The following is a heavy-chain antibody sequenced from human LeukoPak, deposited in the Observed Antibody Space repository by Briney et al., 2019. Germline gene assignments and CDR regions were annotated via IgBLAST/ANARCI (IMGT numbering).Heavy chain of an antibody. CDR2: INYSGSS. CDR3: ARGTIAMAGILDC. CDR1: GGAISSYY. V-gene: IGHV4-59*01. D-gene: IGHD6-19*01. J-gene: IGHJ4*02. Sequence: SETLSLTCAVSGGAISSYYWGWIRQPPGKGLEWIGYINYSGSSNHNPSLKSRVTISVDTSKNQFSLKLSSVTAADTAVYYCARGTIAMAGILDCWGQGTLVTVSS.